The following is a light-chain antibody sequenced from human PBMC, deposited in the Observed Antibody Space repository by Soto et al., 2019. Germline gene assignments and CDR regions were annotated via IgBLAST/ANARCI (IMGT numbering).Light chain of an antibody. CDR2: GAS. V-gene: IGKV3-20*01. CDR1: QNFNCY. J-gene: IGKJ1*01. CDR3: QQYGSSPRT. Sequence: EIVLTQSPATFSLSPGERATLSCRASQNFNCYLAWYQQKPGQAPRLLIYGASSRATGIPDRFSGSGSGTDFTLTISRLEPEDFAVYYCQQYGSSPRTFGQGTKVDIK.